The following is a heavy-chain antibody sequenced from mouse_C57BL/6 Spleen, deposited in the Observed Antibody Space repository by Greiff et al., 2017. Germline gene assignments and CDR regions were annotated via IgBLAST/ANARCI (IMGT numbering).Heavy chain of an antibody. V-gene: IGHV1-69*01. CDR3: ARSAIYSGEAHYFDY. J-gene: IGHJ2*01. CDR2: IDPTDGHT. Sequence: QVQLQQPDAELVIPGASVKLSCKASGYTFTGYRMHWVKQRPGQGLEWIGDIDPTDGHTKYNQKFKGKSTLTVDKSSSTAYMQLSSLTSEDSAVYYCARSAIYSGEAHYFDYWGKGTTVTVSS. CDR1: GYTFTGYR. D-gene: IGHD1-1*01.